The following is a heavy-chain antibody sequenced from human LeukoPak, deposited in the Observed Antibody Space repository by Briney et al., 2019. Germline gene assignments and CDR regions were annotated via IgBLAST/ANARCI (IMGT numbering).Heavy chain of an antibody. CDR3: ARDEITGDRPFDY. V-gene: IGHV3-21*01. J-gene: IGHJ4*02. CDR1: GFTFSSYA. D-gene: IGHD7-27*01. Sequence: GGSLRLSCAASGFTFSSYAMSWVRQAPGKGLEWVSSISSSSSYIYYADSVKGRFTISRDNAKNSLYLQMNSLRAEDTAVYYCARDEITGDRPFDYWGQGTLVTVSS. CDR2: ISSSSSYI.